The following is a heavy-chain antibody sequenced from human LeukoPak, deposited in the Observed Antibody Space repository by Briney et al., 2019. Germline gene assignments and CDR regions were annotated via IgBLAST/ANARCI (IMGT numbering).Heavy chain of an antibody. CDR2: IYSGGST. D-gene: IGHD3-16*01. CDR1: GFTVSSNY. CDR3: AKGYYDYVWGSYYFDY. Sequence: GGSLRLSCAASGFTVSSNYMSWVRQAPGKGLEWVSVIYSGGSTYYADSVKGRFTISRDNSKNTLYLQMNSLRAEDTAVYYCAKGYYDYVWGSYYFDYWGQGTLVTVSS. V-gene: IGHV3-53*01. J-gene: IGHJ4*02.